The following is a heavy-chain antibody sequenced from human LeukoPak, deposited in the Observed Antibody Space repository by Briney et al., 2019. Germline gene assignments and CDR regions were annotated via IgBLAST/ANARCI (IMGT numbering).Heavy chain of an antibody. D-gene: IGHD3-10*01. CDR1: AFSFNIAS. V-gene: IGHV3-21*01. J-gene: IGHJ4*02. CDR3: ARDRGDKGFDY. Sequence: GRSLSLAYAASAFSFNIASMRWVRLAPGEWLGWVSSIRSSSRYIYYADSVKGRFTISRDNAKNSLYLQMNSLRAEDKAVYYCARDRGDKGFDYWGQGTLVTVSS. CDR2: IRSSSRYI.